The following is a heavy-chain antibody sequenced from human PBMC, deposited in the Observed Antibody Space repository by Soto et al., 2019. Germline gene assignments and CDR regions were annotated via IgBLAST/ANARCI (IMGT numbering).Heavy chain of an antibody. CDR3: ARRNSTGWKFDY. D-gene: IGHD6-19*01. Sequence: TGGSLRLSCAASGFTFSVYTMHWVRQMPGKGLEWMGRIDPSDSYTNYGPSFEGHVTISADKSASSAYLQWSSLQASDSGIYFCARRNSTGWKFDYWGQGTLVTVSS. J-gene: IGHJ4*02. V-gene: IGHV5-10-1*01. CDR2: IDPSDSYT. CDR1: GFTFSVYT.